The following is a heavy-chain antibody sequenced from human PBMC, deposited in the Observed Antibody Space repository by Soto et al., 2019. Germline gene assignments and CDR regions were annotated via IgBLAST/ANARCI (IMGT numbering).Heavy chain of an antibody. J-gene: IGHJ6*02. CDR2: IDPSESST. CDR3: WGEGFDLDA. Sequence: GESLKISCSSSGYNCNNYWISWVLQVPGKGLGWVWRIDPSESSTSFSPPFECHVTDPTNKSISPAYLQSRSLKARGPAINYCWGEGFDLDAWGQGTTVTVSS. V-gene: IGHV5-10-1*01. D-gene: IGHD3-16*01. CDR1: GYNCNNYW.